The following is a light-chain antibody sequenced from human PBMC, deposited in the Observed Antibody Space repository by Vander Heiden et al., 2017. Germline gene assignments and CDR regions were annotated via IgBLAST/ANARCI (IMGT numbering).Light chain of an antibody. V-gene: IGLV1-40*01. CDR2: GVA. J-gene: IGLJ2*01. CDR1: SSNIGAAS. Sequence: QSVLTQPPSVSGAPGQRVTISCAGTSSNIGAASVHWYQQLPGTAPKRLIVGVASRPSGVPDRFSGSKSGTTASLDITGLQPEDEADYYCQSYDTVLTAVGFGGGTKLTVL. CDR3: QSYDTVLTAVG.